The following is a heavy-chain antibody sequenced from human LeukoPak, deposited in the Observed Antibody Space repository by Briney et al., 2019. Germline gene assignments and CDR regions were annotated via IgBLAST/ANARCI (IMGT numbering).Heavy chain of an antibody. D-gene: IGHD1-14*01. CDR3: ARDDRDYYYYYGMDV. CDR1: GYTFTSYA. V-gene: IGHV1-3*01. J-gene: IGHJ6*02. Sequence: GASVKVSCKASGYTFTSYAMHWVRQAPGQRLEWMGWINAGNGNTKYSQKFQGRVTITRDTSASTAYMELSSLRSEDTAVYYCARDDRDYYYYYGMDVWGQGTTVTVSS. CDR2: INAGNGNT.